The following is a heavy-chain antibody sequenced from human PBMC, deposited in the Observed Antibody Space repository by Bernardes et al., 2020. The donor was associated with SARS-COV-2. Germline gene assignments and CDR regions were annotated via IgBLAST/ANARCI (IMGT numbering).Heavy chain of an antibody. D-gene: IGHD1-26*01. V-gene: IGHV4-38-2*02. CDR2: IHYSWRT. Sequence: WETLSLTCAVSGYSISNGYYWGWIRQYPGKGLEWIGSIHYSWRTFYNPSLKSRLTISVDTSKNHFFLNLNSVTAADTAVYYCARDSGLHTDWGQGILVTVSS. J-gene: IGHJ4*02. CDR3: ARDSGLHTD. CDR1: GYSISNGYY.